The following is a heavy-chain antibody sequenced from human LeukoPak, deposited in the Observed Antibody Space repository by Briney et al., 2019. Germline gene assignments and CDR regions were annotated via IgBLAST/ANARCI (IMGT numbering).Heavy chain of an antibody. CDR1: GFTFSSYA. J-gene: IGHJ4*02. CDR2: ISASGVST. V-gene: IGHV3-23*01. Sequence: PGGSLRLSCAASGFTFSSYAMTWVRRAPGKGLGWVSGISASGVSTYYADSVKGHFTISRDNSKNTLYLQMNSLRAEDTAVYYCAKEGFGSGEAYWGQGTLVTVSS. CDR3: AKEGFGSGEAY. D-gene: IGHD3-10*01.